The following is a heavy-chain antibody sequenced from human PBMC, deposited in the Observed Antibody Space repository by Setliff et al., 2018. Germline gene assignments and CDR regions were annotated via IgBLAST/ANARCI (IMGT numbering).Heavy chain of an antibody. CDR1: GYTFTSYG. CDR3: ASDGQGNYNFWSGSYYYYGMDV. D-gene: IGHD3-3*01. Sequence: ASVKVSCKASGYTFTSYGISWVRQAPGQGLEWMGWISAYNGNTNYAQKLQGRVTMTTDTSTSTAYMELRSLRSDDTAVYYCASDGQGNYNFWSGSYYYYGMDVWGQGTTVTVS. CDR2: ISAYNGNT. V-gene: IGHV1-18*01. J-gene: IGHJ6*02.